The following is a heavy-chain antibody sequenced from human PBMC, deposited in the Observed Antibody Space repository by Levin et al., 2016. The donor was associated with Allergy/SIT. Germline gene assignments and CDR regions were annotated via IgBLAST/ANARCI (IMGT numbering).Heavy chain of an antibody. CDR3: GRWIELSNYYYMDV. CDR1: GFTFSTHH. V-gene: IGHV3-21*01. J-gene: IGHJ6*03. CDR2: ISRSSDYI. Sequence: GGSLRLSCAASGFTFSTHHMNWVRQAPGKGLEWVSSISRSSDYIFYGDSVKGRFTISRDNVKNSLYLQMNSLGAEDTAVYYCGRWIELSNYYYMDVWGKGTAVTVSS. D-gene: IGHD5-18*01.